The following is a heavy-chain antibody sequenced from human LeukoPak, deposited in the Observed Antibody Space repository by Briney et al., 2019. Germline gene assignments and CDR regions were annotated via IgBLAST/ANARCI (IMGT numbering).Heavy chain of an antibody. CDR3: ACEAYYYDSRGYSAYGMDV. V-gene: IGHV1-2*02. CDR1: GYRLTGYY. J-gene: IGHJ6*02. Sequence: ALVKLSCKASGYRLTGYYMQWERQAPGLGVGGMGWMNPNSGGTNYAQKFQGRVTMTRDTSISTAYMELSRLRSDDTAVYYCACEAYYYDSRGYSAYGMDVWGQGTTVTVSS. D-gene: IGHD3-22*01. CDR2: MNPNSGGT.